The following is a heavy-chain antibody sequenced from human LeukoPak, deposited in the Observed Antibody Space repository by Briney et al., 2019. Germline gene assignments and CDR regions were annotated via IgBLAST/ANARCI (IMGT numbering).Heavy chain of an antibody. CDR2: IYSGGST. D-gene: IGHD3-22*01. CDR3: ARAILRPDYYDSSGYYP. J-gene: IGHJ5*02. Sequence: PGGSLRLSCAASGFTVSSNYMSWVRQAPGKGLEWVSVIYSGGSTYYADSVKGRFTISRDNSKNTLYLQMNSLRAEDTAVYYCARAILRPDYYDSSGYYPWGQGTLVTVSS. V-gene: IGHV3-66*01. CDR1: GFTVSSNY.